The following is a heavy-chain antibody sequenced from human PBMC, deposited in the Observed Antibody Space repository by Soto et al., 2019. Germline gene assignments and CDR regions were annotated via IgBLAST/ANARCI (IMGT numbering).Heavy chain of an antibody. Sequence: QVQLVESGGGVVQPGKSLRLSCAASGFTFSMSNMHWVRQAPGEGLEWVGVIYYDGSEQYYGDSVKGRFTISRDNSKNTLYLQMNSLRDEDTDIYYCAKEEDRGWYRTADSWGQGTLVTVSS. V-gene: IGHV3-30*18. CDR3: AKEEDRGWYRTADS. D-gene: IGHD6-19*01. J-gene: IGHJ4*02. CDR1: GFTFSMSN. CDR2: IYYDGSEQ.